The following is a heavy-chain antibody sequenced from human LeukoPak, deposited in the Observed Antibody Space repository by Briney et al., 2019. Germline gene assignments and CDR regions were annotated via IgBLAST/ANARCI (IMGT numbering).Heavy chain of an antibody. V-gene: IGHV4-30-4*08. Sequence: SETLSLTCTVSGGSISSNNYYWSWIRQPPGKGLEWIGYIYYSGSTYYNPSLKSRVTISVDTSKNQFSLKLSSVTAADTAVYYCARRHRSSWLGGAFDIWGQGTMVTVSS. CDR3: ARRHRSSWLGGAFDI. CDR1: GGSISSNNYY. J-gene: IGHJ3*02. D-gene: IGHD6-13*01. CDR2: IYYSGST.